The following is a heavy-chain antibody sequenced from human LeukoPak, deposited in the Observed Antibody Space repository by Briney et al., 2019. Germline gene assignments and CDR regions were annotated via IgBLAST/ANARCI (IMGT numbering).Heavy chain of an antibody. J-gene: IGHJ4*02. V-gene: IGHV1-18*01. CDR2: ISAYNGNT. CDR1: GYTFTSYS. Sequence: ASVKVSCKASGYTFTSYSISWGRQAPGQGLEWMGWISAYNGNTIYAQKVKGRVTMTTDTSTSTAYMELRRLKSDDTAVYYCARASYCSDGSCYSDYWGQGTLVTVSS. CDR3: ARASYCSDGSCYSDY. D-gene: IGHD2-15*01.